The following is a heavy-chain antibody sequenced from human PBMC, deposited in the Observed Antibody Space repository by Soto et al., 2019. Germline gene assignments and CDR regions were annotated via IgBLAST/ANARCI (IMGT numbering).Heavy chain of an antibody. V-gene: IGHV3-23*01. D-gene: IGHD2-2*01. CDR3: AKPQRGCSSTSCYALNNWFDP. CDR2: ISGSGGST. J-gene: IGHJ5*02. CDR1: GFTFSSYA. Sequence: GGSLRLSCAASGFTFSSYAMSWVRQAPGKGLEWVSAISGSGGSTYYADSVKGRFTISRDNSKNTLYLQMNSLRAEDTAVYYCAKPQRGCSSTSCYALNNWFDPWGQGTLVTVSS.